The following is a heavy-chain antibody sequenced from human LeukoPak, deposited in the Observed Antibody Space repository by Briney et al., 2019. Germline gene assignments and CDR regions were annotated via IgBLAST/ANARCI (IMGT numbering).Heavy chain of an antibody. V-gene: IGHV1-69*13. D-gene: IGHD2-15*01. Sequence: GASVKVSCKASGYTFRRYFMKWVRQAPGQGLEWMGGIIPIFGTANYAQKFQGRVTITADESTSTAYMELSSLRSEDTAVYYCARTNEAGVAATLHYWGQGTLVTVSS. J-gene: IGHJ4*02. CDR3: ARTNEAGVAATLHY. CDR2: IIPIFGTA. CDR1: GYTFRRYF.